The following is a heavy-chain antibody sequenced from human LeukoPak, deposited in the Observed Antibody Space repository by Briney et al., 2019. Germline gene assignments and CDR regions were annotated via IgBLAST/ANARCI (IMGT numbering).Heavy chain of an antibody. CDR2: IYTSGST. D-gene: IGHD3-22*01. J-gene: IGHJ4*02. Sequence: SETLSLTCAVYGGSFSGYYWSWIRQPAGKGLEWIGRIYTSGSTNYNPSLKSRVTMSVDTSKDQFSLKLSSVTAADTAVYYCARVAMDYDSSGYYYTSHFDYWGQGTLATVSS. CDR3: ARVAMDYDSSGYYYTSHFDY. V-gene: IGHV4-59*10. CDR1: GGSFSGYY.